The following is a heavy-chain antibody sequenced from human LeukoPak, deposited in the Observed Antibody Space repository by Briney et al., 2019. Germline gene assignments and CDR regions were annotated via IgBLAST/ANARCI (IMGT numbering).Heavy chain of an antibody. CDR2: ISNDAAGT. V-gene: IGHV3-23*01. J-gene: IGHJ5*02. Sequence: GGSLRLSCSAAGFIVNNFGLSCVRQAPGKWLELVSAISNDAAGTTYADFVKGRFTISRDNSRNTRFLQMNSLRGEDTALYYCAKGSSGYFVDLWGQGNLVTVSS. D-gene: IGHD3-22*01. CDR3: AKGSSGYFVDL. CDR1: GFIVNNFG.